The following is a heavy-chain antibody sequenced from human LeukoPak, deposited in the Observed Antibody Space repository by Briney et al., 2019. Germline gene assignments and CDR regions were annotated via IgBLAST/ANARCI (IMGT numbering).Heavy chain of an antibody. D-gene: IGHD6-19*01. CDR3: ARYSSGWYSDAFDI. J-gene: IGHJ3*02. Sequence: PSETLSLTCTVSGGSISSYYWSWIRQPAGKGLEWIGRIYTSGSTNYNPSLKSRVTMSVDTSKNQFSLKLSSVTAVDTAVYYCARYSSGWYSDAFDIWGQGTMVTVSS. CDR1: GGSISSYY. CDR2: IYTSGST. V-gene: IGHV4-4*07.